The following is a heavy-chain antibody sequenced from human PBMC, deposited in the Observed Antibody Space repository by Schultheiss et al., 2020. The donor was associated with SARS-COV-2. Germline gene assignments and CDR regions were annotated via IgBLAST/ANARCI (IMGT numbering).Heavy chain of an antibody. CDR2: INPNSGGT. CDR1: GYTFTGYY. D-gene: IGHD2-15*01. V-gene: IGHV1-2*02. J-gene: IGHJ6*02. Sequence: ASVKVSCKASGYTFTGYYMHWVRQAPGQGLEWMGWINPNSGGTNYAQKLQGRVTITRDTSASTAYMELSSLRSEDTAVYYCARRGGTVYCSGGSCGGYYYGMDVWGQGTTVTVSS. CDR3: ARRGGTVYCSGGSCGGYYYGMDV.